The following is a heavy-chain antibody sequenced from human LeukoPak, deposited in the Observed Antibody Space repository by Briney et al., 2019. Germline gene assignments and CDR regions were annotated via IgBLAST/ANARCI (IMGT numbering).Heavy chain of an antibody. J-gene: IGHJ1*01. D-gene: IGHD3-22*01. CDR3: ATGNYYDSRGYYTFGH. CDR1: GFTFSRYW. CDR2: INGDGSNT. Sequence: GGSLRLSCAASGFTFSRYWMHWVRQAPGKGLVWVSRINGDGSNTSYADSVKGGFTISRDNAKNTLYLQMNSLRAEDTAVYYCATGNYYDSRGYYTFGHWGQGTLVTVSS. V-gene: IGHV3-74*01.